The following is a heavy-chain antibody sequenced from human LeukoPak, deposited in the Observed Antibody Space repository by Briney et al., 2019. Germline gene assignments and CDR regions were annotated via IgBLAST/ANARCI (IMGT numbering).Heavy chain of an antibody. Sequence: ADPLSLPCTVSIGSIRRCYWICLREPRGKEIEWIGYIYYSGSTNFSPFLKSRVTISADTSKNQFSLRLSSVTAADTGVYYWATAHDVTAWAYFHYWGQGTLVTVSS. V-gene: IGHV4-59*13. D-gene: IGHD1-26*01. CDR3: ATAHDVTAWAYFHY. J-gene: IGHJ4*02. CDR1: IGSIRRCY. CDR2: IYYSGST.